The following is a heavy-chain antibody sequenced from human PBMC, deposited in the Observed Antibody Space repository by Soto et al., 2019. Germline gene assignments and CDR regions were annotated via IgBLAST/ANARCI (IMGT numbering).Heavy chain of an antibody. CDR3: ARAVGPFDY. J-gene: IGHJ4*02. D-gene: IGHD1-26*01. CDR2: LWYDGSRK. CDR1: GYSFSTYG. V-gene: IGHV3-33*01. Sequence: QVQLVESGGGGVQPGRTLRLSCAASGYSFSTYGMHWVRQAPGMGLEWVAVLWYDGSRKDYVDSVKGRFTISRDNSKSILYLQMNSLRVEDTAVYYCARAVGPFDYWGQGTLVTVSS.